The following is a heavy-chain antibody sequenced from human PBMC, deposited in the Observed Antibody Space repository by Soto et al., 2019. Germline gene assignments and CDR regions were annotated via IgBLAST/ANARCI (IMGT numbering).Heavy chain of an antibody. J-gene: IGHJ5*02. CDR2: TSNSAPT. Sequence: PSETLSVTCTVSGGSISSYHRSWIRQSPGKGLEWIGYTSNSAPTIYNPSLKSRVTISADTSKNQFSLRLSSVTAADTAVYYCARQGAGYYGYVTWFDPWGQGTLVTVS. V-gene: IGHV4-59*08. CDR1: GGSISSYH. CDR3: ARQGAGYYGYVTWFDP. D-gene: IGHD3-10*01.